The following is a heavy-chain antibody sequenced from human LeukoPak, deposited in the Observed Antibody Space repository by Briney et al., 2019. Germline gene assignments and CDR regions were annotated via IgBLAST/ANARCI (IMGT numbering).Heavy chain of an antibody. CDR3: ARRITIFGVVIPYWYFDL. CDR1: GGSFSGYY. D-gene: IGHD3-3*01. J-gene: IGHJ2*01. CDR2: INHSGST. Sequence: SETLSLTCAVYGGSFSGYYWSWLRQPPGKGLEWIGEINHSGSTNYNPSLKSRVTISVDTSKNQFSLKLSSVTAADTAVYYCARRITIFGVVIPYWYFDLWGRGTLVTVSS. V-gene: IGHV4-34*01.